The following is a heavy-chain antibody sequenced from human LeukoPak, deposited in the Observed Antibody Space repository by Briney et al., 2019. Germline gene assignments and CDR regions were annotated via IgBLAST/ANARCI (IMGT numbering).Heavy chain of an antibody. Sequence: GGSLRLSCAASGFTFSSYWMSWVHQAPGKGLEWVANIKQDGSEKYYVDSVKGRFTISRDNAKNSLYLQMNSLRAEDTAVYYCAREDFDHDFWSGYYNYWGQGTLVTVSS. D-gene: IGHD3-3*01. V-gene: IGHV3-7*01. CDR1: GFTFSSYW. J-gene: IGHJ4*02. CDR2: IKQDGSEK. CDR3: AREDFDHDFWSGYYNY.